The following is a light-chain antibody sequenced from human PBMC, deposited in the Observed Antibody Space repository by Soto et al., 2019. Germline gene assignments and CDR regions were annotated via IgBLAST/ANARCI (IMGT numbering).Light chain of an antibody. Sequence: QSALTQPASVSGSPGQSITISCTGTSSDVGNYIFVSWYRQHPGKAPKLMIYDINNRPSVVSNRFSGSKSGNTASLTISGLHAEDEADYYCVSYTTSAAYVFGTGTKVTGL. V-gene: IGLV2-14*01. CDR3: VSYTTSAAYV. CDR1: SSDVGNYIF. CDR2: DIN. J-gene: IGLJ1*01.